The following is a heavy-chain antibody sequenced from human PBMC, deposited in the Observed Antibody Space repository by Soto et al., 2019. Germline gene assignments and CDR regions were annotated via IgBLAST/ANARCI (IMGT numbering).Heavy chain of an antibody. Sequence: ETSGYRYTSYIIGWVGQAKKQGLEWMGWISAYNGNTNYAQKLQGRVTMTTDTSTSTAYMELRSLRSDDTAVYYCARDAITGLDNRETSYYYSGMDVLGQGTTVTVSS. D-gene: IGHD1-1*01. CDR1: GYRYTSYI. V-gene: IGHV1-18*01. J-gene: IGHJ6*02. CDR2: ISAYNGNT. CDR3: ARDAITGLDNRETSYYYSGMDV.